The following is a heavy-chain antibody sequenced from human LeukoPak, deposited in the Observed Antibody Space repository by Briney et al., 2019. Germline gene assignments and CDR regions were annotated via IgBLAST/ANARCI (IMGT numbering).Heavy chain of an antibody. V-gene: IGHV3-23*01. CDR1: GFTFSSYA. D-gene: IGHD3-22*01. CDR3: AKRVYDSSGYYFGYYFDY. CDR2: ISGSGGST. Sequence: PGGSLRLSCADSGFTFSSYAMSWVRQAPGRGLEWVSGISGSGGSTYYADSVKGRFTISRDNSKNTLYLQMNSLRAEDTAVYYCAKRVYDSSGYYFGYYFDYWGQGTLVTVSS. J-gene: IGHJ4*02.